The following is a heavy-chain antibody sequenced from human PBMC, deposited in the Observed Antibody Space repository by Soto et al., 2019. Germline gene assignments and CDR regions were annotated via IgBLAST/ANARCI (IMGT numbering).Heavy chain of an antibody. J-gene: IGHJ5*01. CDR3: AREAAARIERWFDS. V-gene: IGHV4-31*03. CDR2: IYHTGST. D-gene: IGHD6-6*01. CDR1: GGSISSDSYS. Sequence: PSETLSLTCTVSGGSISSDSYSWTWIRQHPGKGLEWIGYIYHTGSTHYNPSLKSRATISVDTSKNQFSLKLSSVTAADTAVYYCAREAAARIERWFDSWVQGTLVTVSS.